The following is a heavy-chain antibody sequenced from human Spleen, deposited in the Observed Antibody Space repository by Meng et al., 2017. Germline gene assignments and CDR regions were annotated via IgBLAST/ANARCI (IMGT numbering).Heavy chain of an antibody. CDR3: ARDPASSGWYRTIDS. Sequence: ASVKVSCKASGYTFTNYGISWVRQAPGQGLEWMGWIDAYNSNTNYAQKLQGRVTMTTDTSTSTAYMELGSVRSDDPDIYYCARDPASSGWYRTIDSWGQGTLVTVSS. D-gene: IGHD6-19*01. J-gene: IGHJ4*02. CDR2: IDAYNSNT. CDR1: GYTFTNYG. V-gene: IGHV1-18*01.